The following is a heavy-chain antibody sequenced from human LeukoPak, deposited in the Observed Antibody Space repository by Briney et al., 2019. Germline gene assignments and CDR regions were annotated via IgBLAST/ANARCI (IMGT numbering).Heavy chain of an antibody. D-gene: IGHD2-21*02. J-gene: IGHJ6*02. CDR3: ARGLGEDCGGNCPPLQACGMDV. V-gene: IGHV1-69*13. CDR2: NIAILGTA. Sequence: SVNVSYKASRGSFSSYSIRWVRQAPGQALEWMGGNIAILGTANYAQKFQGRDSITADESNSTEYVQLRTVSSEHPAVYSFARGLGEDCGGNCPPLQACGMDVWGQGTTVTVSS. CDR1: RGSFSSYS.